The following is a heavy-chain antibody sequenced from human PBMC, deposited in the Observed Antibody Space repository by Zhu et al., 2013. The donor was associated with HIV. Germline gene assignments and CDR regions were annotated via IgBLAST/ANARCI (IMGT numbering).Heavy chain of an antibody. CDR3: ARVRGEGDGAYYYHYMDV. CDR2: INPKSGGT. J-gene: IGHJ6*03. Sequence: HVQLVQSGAEVTKPGASVKVSCKASGYTFNDYYMHWVRQAPGQGPEWMGWINPKSGGTNYPQKFQGRVTMTRDTSISTAYMELSRLRSDDTAVYYCARVRGEGDGAYYYHYMDVWGKGPRSPSP. CDR1: GYTFNDYY. V-gene: IGHV1-2*02. D-gene: IGHD3-10*01.